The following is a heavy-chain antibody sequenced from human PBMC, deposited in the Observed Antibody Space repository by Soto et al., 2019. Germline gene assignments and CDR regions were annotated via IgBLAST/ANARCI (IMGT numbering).Heavy chain of an antibody. CDR2: IWYDGSNK. CDR3: ARDTRYSYGHYPVDYYYYYGMDV. Sequence: ESVGGVVQPGRSLRLSCAASGFTFSSYGMHWVRQAPGKGLEWVAVIWYDGSNKYYADSVKGRFTISRDNSKNTLYLQMNSLRAEDTAVYYCARDTRYSYGHYPVDYYYYYGMDVWGQGTTVTVSS. V-gene: IGHV3-33*01. CDR1: GFTFSSYG. D-gene: IGHD5-18*01. J-gene: IGHJ6*02.